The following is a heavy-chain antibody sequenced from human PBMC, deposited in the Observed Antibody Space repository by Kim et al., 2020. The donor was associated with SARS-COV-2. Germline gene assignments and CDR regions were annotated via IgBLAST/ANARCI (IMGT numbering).Heavy chain of an antibody. CDR2: ITPIFGTI. D-gene: IGHD1-1*01. CDR3: ARDTTVHTENYHYYYGMDV. V-gene: IGHV1-69*13. Sequence: SVKVSCKASGGTFSRSGISWVRQAPGQGLEWMGGITPIFGTINYAQKFQGRVTVTADESTSTAYMELSSLRSEDTAVYYCARDTTVHTENYHYYYGMDVWGQGTTVTVSS. J-gene: IGHJ6*02. CDR1: GGTFSRSG.